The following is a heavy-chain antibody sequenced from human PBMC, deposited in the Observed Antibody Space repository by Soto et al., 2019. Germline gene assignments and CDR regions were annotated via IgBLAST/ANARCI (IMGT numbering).Heavy chain of an antibody. CDR3: AKDVIVVVTAMRGPLDY. J-gene: IGHJ4*02. CDR1: GFTFSSYG. D-gene: IGHD2-21*02. Sequence: QVQLVESGGGVVQPGRSLRLSCAASGFTFSSYGMHWVRQAPGKGLEWVAVISYDGSNKYYADSVKGRFTISRDNSKNTLYLQMNSLRADNTAVYYCAKDVIVVVTAMRGPLDYWVQGTLVTVSS. V-gene: IGHV3-30*18. CDR2: ISYDGSNK.